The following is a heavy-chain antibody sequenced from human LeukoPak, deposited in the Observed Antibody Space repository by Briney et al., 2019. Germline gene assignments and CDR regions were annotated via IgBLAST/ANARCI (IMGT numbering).Heavy chain of an antibody. CDR2: IIPIFGTA. CDR1: GGTFSSYA. V-gene: IGHV1-69*13. CDR3: ARVLSTAPTFDY. D-gene: IGHD4-17*01. Sequence: ASVTVSCKASGGTFSSYAISWVRQAPGQGLEWMGGIIPIFGTANYAQKFQGRVTITADESTSTAYMELSSLRSEDTAVYYCARVLSTAPTFDYWGQGTLVTVSS. J-gene: IGHJ4*02.